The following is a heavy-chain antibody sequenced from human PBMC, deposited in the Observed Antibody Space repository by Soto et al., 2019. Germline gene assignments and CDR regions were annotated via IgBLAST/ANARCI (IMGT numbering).Heavy chain of an antibody. Sequence: EVQLGESGGDLVQPGGALRLSCVASGFTFSPYWMSWVRQAPGRGLQWVATINNAGSEKYYADSVKGRFTISRDNARNSLYLQLTSLRAEDTAIYYCARGSNQDYWVQGTLVAVSS. CDR2: INNAGSEK. CDR1: GFTFSPYW. CDR3: ARGSNQDY. J-gene: IGHJ4*02. V-gene: IGHV3-7*03. D-gene: IGHD2-8*01.